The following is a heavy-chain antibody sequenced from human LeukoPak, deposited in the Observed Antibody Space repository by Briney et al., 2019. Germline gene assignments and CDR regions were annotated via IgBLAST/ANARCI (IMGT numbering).Heavy chain of an antibody. J-gene: IGHJ5*02. CDR2: IIPIFGTA. V-gene: IGHV1-69*13. Sequence: SVKVSCKASGGTFSSYAISWVRQAPGQGLEWMGGIIPIFGTANYAQKFQGRVTITADESTSTAYMELSSPRSEDRAVYYCARSPDSSLDNWFDPWGQGTLVTVSS. CDR1: GGTFSSYA. D-gene: IGHD1-1*01. CDR3: ARSPDSSLDNWFDP.